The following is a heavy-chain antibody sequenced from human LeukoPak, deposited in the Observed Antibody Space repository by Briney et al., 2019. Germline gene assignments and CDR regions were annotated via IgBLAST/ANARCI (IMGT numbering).Heavy chain of an antibody. D-gene: IGHD3-16*01. V-gene: IGHV4-59*01. CDR1: GGSISSYY. J-gene: IGHJ4*02. CDR2: IYYSGST. CDR3: ARVITVRGVIFDY. Sequence: SETLSLTCTVSGGSISSYYWSWIRQPPGKGLEWIGYIYYSGSTNYNPSLKSRVAISVDTSKNQFSLNLSSVTAADTAVYYCARVITVRGVIFDYWGQGTLVTVSS.